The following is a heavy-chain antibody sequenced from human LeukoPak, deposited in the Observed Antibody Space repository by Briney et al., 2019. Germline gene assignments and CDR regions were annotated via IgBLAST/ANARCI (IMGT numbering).Heavy chain of an antibody. D-gene: IGHD3-10*01. V-gene: IGHV1-69*05. CDR3: ATWVYGSGSYNGAFDI. CDR2: IIPIFGTA. Sequence: SVKVSCKASGGTFSSYAISWVRQAPGQGLEWMGGIIPIFGTANYAQKFQGRVTITTDESTSTAYMELSSLRSEDTAVYYCATWVYGSGSYNGAFDIWGQGTMVTVSS. J-gene: IGHJ3*02. CDR1: GGTFSSYA.